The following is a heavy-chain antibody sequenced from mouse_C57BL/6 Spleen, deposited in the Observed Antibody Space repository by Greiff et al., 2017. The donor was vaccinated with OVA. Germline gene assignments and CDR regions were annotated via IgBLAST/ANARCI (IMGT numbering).Heavy chain of an antibody. CDR3: VVGYFDYFDY. D-gene: IGHD2-3*01. Sequence: VQLQQSGAELVKPGASVKLSCTASGFNIKDYYMHWVKQRTEQGLEWIGRIDPEDGETKYASKFPGKATIPAATYSNKAYLQLHSLPSADTAVYSFVVGYFDYFDYWGQGTTLTVSS. V-gene: IGHV14-2*01. J-gene: IGHJ2*01. CDR1: GFNIKDYY. CDR2: IDPEDGET.